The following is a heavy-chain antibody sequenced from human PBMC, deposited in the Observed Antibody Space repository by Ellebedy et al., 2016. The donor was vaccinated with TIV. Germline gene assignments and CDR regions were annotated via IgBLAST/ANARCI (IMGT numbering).Heavy chain of an antibody. V-gene: IGHV4-38-2*02. CDR1: GYSISGGYY. D-gene: IGHD3-16*01. J-gene: IGHJ4*02. Sequence: SETLSLTXTVSGYSISGGYYWGWIRQTPGKGLEWIGSMYHSGSTYYNPSLKSRVTLSVDTSKNQLSLKVSSVTAADTGVYYCARMRSYGFSTPGYWGRGTPVTVSS. CDR3: ARMRSYGFSTPGY. CDR2: MYHSGST.